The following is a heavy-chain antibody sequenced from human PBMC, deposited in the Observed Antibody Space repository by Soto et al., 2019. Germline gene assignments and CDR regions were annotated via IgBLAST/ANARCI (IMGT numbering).Heavy chain of an antibody. CDR1: GFTFSNAW. CDR2: IKSKTDGGTT. CDR3: TTDPRIAAAVYYYLDGYFDS. D-gene: IGHD6-13*01. J-gene: IGHJ4*02. V-gene: IGHV3-15*01. Sequence: GGSLRLSCAASGFTFSNAWMSWVRQAPGKGLEWVGRIKSKTDGGTTDYAAPVKGRFTISRDDSKNTLYLQMNSLKTEDTAVYYCTTDPRIAAAVYYYLDGYFDSWGQGTPVTVSS.